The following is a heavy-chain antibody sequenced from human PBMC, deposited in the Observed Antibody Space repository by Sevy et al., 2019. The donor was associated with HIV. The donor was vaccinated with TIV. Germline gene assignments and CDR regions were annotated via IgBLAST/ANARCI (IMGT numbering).Heavy chain of an antibody. V-gene: IGHV3-9*01. Sequence: GGSLRLSCAASGFTFNDYAMHWVRQAPGKGLEWVSGISWNSGNIGYADSVKGRFTISRDNAKNSLYLQMNSLRGEDTAYYYCAKARLPNLSSFDSWGQGTLVTVSS. CDR1: GFTFNDYA. J-gene: IGHJ4*02. CDR2: ISWNSGNI. D-gene: IGHD6-13*01. CDR3: AKARLPNLSSFDS.